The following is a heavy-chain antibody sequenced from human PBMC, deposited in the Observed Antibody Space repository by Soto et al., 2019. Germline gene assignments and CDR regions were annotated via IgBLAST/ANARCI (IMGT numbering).Heavy chain of an antibody. CDR2: ISAYNGNT. J-gene: IGHJ6*02. V-gene: IGHV1-18*01. CDR3: ARDYGAGSLYYDYYYGMNV. Sequence: QVQLVQSGSEVKKPGASVKVSCKPSGYTFTSYVISWVRQAPGQGLVWRGWISAYNGNTNYAQKLQGRVTMTTDTSTSTGYMELRSLRSDDTAVYYCARDYGAGSLYYDYYYGMNVWGQGTTVTVAS. D-gene: IGHD3-10*01. CDR1: GYTFTSYV.